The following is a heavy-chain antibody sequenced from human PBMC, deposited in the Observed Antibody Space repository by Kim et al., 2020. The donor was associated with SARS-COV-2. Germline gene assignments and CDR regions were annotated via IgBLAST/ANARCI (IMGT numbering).Heavy chain of an antibody. CDR3: ARDGGMTTVVISVWYYF. D-gene: IGHD4-17*01. CDR1: GFTFSSYA. Sequence: GGSLRLSCAASGFTFSSYAMHWVRQAPGKGLEWVAVISYDGSNKYYADSVKGRFTISRDNSKNTLYLQMNRLRAEDTAVYYCARDGGMTTVVISVWYYF. V-gene: IGHV3-30*04. CDR2: ISYDGSNK. J-gene: IGHJ4*01.